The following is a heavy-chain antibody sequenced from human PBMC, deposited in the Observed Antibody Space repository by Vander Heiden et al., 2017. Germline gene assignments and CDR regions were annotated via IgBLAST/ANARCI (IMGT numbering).Heavy chain of an antibody. CDR2: IDSGGST. Sequence: EVQQLESGGGLIQTVGSLRLSCAASGFTVSSTHVSCGRQAPGKGLEWVSVIDSGGSTYYADSVKGRFTISRDNSKNTLYLKMNSLRAEDTAVYYCARPYRFLEWLPMSYYGMDVWGQGTTVTVSS. CDR1: GFTVSSTH. CDR3: ARPYRFLEWLPMSYYGMDV. V-gene: IGHV3-53*01. J-gene: IGHJ6*02. D-gene: IGHD3-3*01.